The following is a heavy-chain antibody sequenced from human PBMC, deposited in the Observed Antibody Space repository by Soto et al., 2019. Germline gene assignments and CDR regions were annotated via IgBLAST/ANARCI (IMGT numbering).Heavy chain of an antibody. CDR3: VRGASFAQYDV. D-gene: IGHD4-4*01. CDR1: GGSISSMGYF. Sequence: QLQLQESGPGLVKPSDTLSLTCTVSGGSISSMGYFLVWIRQPPGKGMEWIGSLYYPGTTYYTQSLKSRITRPADTSKNQLSLRLNPLTAADTAVYYRVRGASFAQYDVWGRGTPVTLSS. J-gene: IGHJ2*01. V-gene: IGHV4-39*01. CDR2: LYYPGTT.